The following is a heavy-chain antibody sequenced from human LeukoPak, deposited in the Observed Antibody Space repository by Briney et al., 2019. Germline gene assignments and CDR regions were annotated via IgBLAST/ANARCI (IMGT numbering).Heavy chain of an antibody. V-gene: IGHV1-8*01. CDR3: ARADYDTSASTRKQIDY. D-gene: IGHD3-22*01. CDR2: MNPNSGNT. CDR1: GYSFTNYD. Sequence: ASVKVSCKASGYSFTNYDINWVRQATGQGLEWMGWMNPNSGNTAYAQKFQGRVTMTRNTSISTAYMELSSLKSEDTAVYFCARADYDTSASTRKQIDYWGQGALVTVSS. J-gene: IGHJ4*02.